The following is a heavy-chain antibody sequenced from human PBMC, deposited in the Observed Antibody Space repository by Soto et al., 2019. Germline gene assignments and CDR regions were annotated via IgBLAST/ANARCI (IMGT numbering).Heavy chain of an antibody. CDR1: GFTFDDYT. J-gene: IGHJ4*01. CDR2: ISWDGGST. CDR3: AKDSRRVVTAGFDY. D-gene: IGHD2-15*01. V-gene: IGHV3-43*01. Sequence: GGSLRLSCAASGFTFDDYTMHWVRQAPGKGLEWVSLISWDGGSTYYADSVKGRFTISRDNSKNSLYLQMNSLRTEDTSLYYCAKDSRRVVTAGFDYWGHGTLVTVSS.